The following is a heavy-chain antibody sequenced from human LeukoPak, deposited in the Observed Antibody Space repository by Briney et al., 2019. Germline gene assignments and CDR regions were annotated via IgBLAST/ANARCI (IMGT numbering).Heavy chain of an antibody. CDR2: INPKSGDT. V-gene: IGHV1-2*02. D-gene: IGHD3-22*01. J-gene: IGHJ4*02. Sequence: ASVKVSCKASGYSFIGYYIHWVRQAPGQGLEWMGWINPKSGDTNYAQKFQGRVTLTRDMSINAAYLELIRLRSDDTAVYYCATDVKEENFYDSSGYYSSYWGQGTLVTVSS. CDR1: GYSFIGYY. CDR3: ATDVKEENFYDSSGYYSSY.